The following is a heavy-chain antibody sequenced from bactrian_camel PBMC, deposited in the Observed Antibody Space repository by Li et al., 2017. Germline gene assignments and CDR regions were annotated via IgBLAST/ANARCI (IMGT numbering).Heavy chain of an antibody. CDR1: GFTFSSYA. J-gene: IGHJ6*01. CDR3: AKSLGSWYHPFGY. D-gene: IGHD6*01. V-gene: IGHV3S40*01. CDR2: ITSGSDRT. Sequence: DVQLVESGGGLVQPGGSLRLSCAASGFTFSSYAMTSVRQAPGKGLEWVSHITSGSDRTYYADSMKGRFTISRDNAKNTVYLQLNSLKTEDMAMYYCAKSLGSWYHPFGYWGQGTQVTVS.